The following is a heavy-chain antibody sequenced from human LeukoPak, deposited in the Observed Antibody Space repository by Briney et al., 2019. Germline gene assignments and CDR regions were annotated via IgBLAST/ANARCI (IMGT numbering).Heavy chain of an antibody. CDR2: ISASGDST. CDR3: AKDRVAVAGDWFDP. J-gene: IGHJ5*02. Sequence: PGGSLRLSCAAAGFTFRSYIMSWVRQAPGRGLEWVSSISASGDSTYYADSVKGRFTISRDNSKNTLYLQMNSLRAEDTAVYYCAKDRVAVAGDWFDPWGQGTLVTVSS. V-gene: IGHV3-23*01. CDR1: GFTFRSYI. D-gene: IGHD6-19*01.